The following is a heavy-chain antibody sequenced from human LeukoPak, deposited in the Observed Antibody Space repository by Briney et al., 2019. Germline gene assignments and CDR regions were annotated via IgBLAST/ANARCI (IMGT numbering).Heavy chain of an antibody. CDR2: IIPIFGTA. V-gene: IGHV1-69*05. J-gene: IGHJ4*02. CDR1: GGTFSSYA. D-gene: IGHD6-13*01. Sequence: GASVKVSCKASGGTFSSYAISWVRQAPGQGLEWMGGIIPIFGTANYAQKFQGRVTMTTDTSTSTAYMELRSLRSDDTAVYYCARDQITRGIAGIWGQGTLVTVSS. CDR3: ARDQITRGIAGI.